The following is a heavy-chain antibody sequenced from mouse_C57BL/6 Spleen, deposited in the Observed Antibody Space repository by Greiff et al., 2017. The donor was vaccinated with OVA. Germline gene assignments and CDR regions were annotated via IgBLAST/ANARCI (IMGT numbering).Heavy chain of an antibody. CDR1: GYAFSSSW. Sequence: QVQLKESGPELVKPGASVKISCKASGYAFSSSWMNWVKQRPGKGLEWIGRIYPGDGDTNYNGKFKGKATLTADKSSSTAYMQLSSLTSEDSAVYCCARNYDYDNYWGQGTTLTVSS. CDR2: IYPGDGDT. CDR3: ARNYDYDNY. V-gene: IGHV1-82*01. J-gene: IGHJ2*01. D-gene: IGHD2-4*01.